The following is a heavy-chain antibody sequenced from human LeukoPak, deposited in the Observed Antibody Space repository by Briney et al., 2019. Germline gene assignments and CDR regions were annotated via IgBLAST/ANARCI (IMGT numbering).Heavy chain of an antibody. J-gene: IGHJ4*02. CDR1: GFSFSSYW. V-gene: IGHV3-74*01. Sequence: PGGSLRLSCAASGFSFSSYWMHWVRQAPGKGLEWVSRINSDGSSTTYADSVKGRSSIPRDNAKNTLYLHMSSLRAEDTGVYYCARTVRAHPPADFWGQGTLVTVSS. CDR2: INSDGSST. D-gene: IGHD3-3*01. CDR3: ARTVRAHPPADF.